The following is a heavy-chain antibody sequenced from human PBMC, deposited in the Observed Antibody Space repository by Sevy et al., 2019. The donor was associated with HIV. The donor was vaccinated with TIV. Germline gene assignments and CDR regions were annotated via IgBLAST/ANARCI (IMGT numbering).Heavy chain of an antibody. J-gene: IGHJ4*02. V-gene: IGHV5-51*01. CDR3: ARQGGNAGFGYYFDY. CDR1: GYSFTNYW. CDR2: IYPDDTNT. Sequence: ESLKISCKGSGYSFTNYWIGWVRQMPGKGLEWMGIIYPDDTNTRSSPSFQGQVTILVDKSISTAYLQWRSLKASDTAMYYCARQGGNAGFGYYFDYWGQGTLVTVSS. D-gene: IGHD1-1*01.